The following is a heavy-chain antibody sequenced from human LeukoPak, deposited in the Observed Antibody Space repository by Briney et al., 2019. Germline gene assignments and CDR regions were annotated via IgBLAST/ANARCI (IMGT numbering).Heavy chain of an antibody. CDR2: ISSSSSYI. Sequence: PGGSLRLSCAASGFTFSSYSMNWVRQAPGKGLEWVSSISSSSSYIYYADSVKGRFTISRDNSKNTLYLQMNSLRAEDTAVYYCAKDRVVRYFDLGLDYWGQGTLVTVSS. D-gene: IGHD3-9*01. V-gene: IGHV3-21*01. J-gene: IGHJ4*02. CDR3: AKDRVVRYFDLGLDY. CDR1: GFTFSSYS.